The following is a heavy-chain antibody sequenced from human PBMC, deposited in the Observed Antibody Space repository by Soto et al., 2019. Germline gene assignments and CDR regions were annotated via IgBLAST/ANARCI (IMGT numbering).Heavy chain of an antibody. CDR2: IYSGGST. D-gene: IGHD4-17*01. Sequence: GGSLRLSCASSGFTVSSNYMSWVRQAPGKGLEWVSVIYSGGSTYYADSVKGRFTISRDNSKNTLYLQMNSLRAEDTAVYYCARDPGTTVTFYYYYYYMDVWGKVTTVTVSS. J-gene: IGHJ6*03. CDR3: ARDPGTTVTFYYYYYYMDV. CDR1: GFTVSSNY. V-gene: IGHV3-66*01.